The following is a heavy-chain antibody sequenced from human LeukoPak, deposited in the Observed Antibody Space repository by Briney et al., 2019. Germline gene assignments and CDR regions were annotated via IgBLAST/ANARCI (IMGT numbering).Heavy chain of an antibody. V-gene: IGHV4-39*07. Sequence: SETLSLTCTVSGGSISSSSYYWGWIRQPPGKGLEWIGSIYYSGSTYYNPSLKSRVTISVDTSKNQFSLKLSSVTAADTAVYYCARDLPFMDVWGKGTTVTVSS. CDR3: ARDLPFMDV. CDR1: GGSISSSSYY. J-gene: IGHJ6*03. D-gene: IGHD5/OR15-5a*01. CDR2: IYYSGST.